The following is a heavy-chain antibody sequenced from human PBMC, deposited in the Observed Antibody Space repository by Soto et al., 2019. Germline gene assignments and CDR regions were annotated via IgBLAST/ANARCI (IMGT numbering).Heavy chain of an antibody. CDR3: ARVSSGWYYWFDP. Sequence: ASVKVSCKASGYTFTSYGVSWVRQAPGQGLEWMGWISASNGNTNYAQKLQGRVTMTTDTSTNTAYMELRSLRSDDTAVYYCARVSSGWYYWFDPWGQGTLVTVSS. D-gene: IGHD6-19*01. CDR2: ISASNGNT. CDR1: GYTFTSYG. V-gene: IGHV1-18*01. J-gene: IGHJ5*02.